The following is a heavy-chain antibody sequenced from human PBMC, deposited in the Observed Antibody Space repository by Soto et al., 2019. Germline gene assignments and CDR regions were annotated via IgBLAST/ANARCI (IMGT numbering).Heavy chain of an antibody. J-gene: IGHJ4*02. D-gene: IGHD3-16*01. CDR3: ARAYEGDYFDY. CDR1: GFTFSSYA. Sequence: QVQLVESGGGVVQPGRSLRLSCAASGFTFSSYAMHWVRQAPGKGLEWVVVISYDGSNKYYADSVKGRFTISRDNSKNTLYLQINSLRAEDTAVYYCARAYEGDYFDYWGQGTLVTVSS. CDR2: ISYDGSNK. V-gene: IGHV3-30-3*01.